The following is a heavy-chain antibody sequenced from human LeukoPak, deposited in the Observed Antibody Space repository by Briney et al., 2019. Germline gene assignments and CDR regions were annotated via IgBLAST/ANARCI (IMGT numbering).Heavy chain of an antibody. CDR3: ARGAGMSPAATAYYYYMDV. V-gene: IGHV4-34*01. D-gene: IGHD2-2*01. J-gene: IGHJ6*03. CDR2: INHSGST. CDR1: GGSFSGYY. Sequence: SETLSLTCAVYGGSFSGYYWSWVRQPPGKGLEWIGEINHSGSTNYNPSLKSRVTISVDTSKNQFFLKLSSVTAADTAVYYCARGAGMSPAATAYYYYMDVWGKGTTVTVSS.